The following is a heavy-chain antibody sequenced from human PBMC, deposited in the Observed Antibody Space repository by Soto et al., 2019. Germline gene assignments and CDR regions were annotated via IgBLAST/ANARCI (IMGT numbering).Heavy chain of an antibody. CDR3: ARVRGSGSYYDAFDI. CDR2: IKQDGSEK. J-gene: IGHJ3*02. V-gene: IGHV3-7*04. Sequence: GGSLRLSCAASGFTFSSYWMSWVRQAPGKGLEWVANIKQDGSEKYYVDSVKGRFTISRDNAKNSLYLQMNSLRAEDTAVYYCARVRGSGSYYDAFDIWGQGTMVTVSS. D-gene: IGHD1-26*01. CDR1: GFTFSSYW.